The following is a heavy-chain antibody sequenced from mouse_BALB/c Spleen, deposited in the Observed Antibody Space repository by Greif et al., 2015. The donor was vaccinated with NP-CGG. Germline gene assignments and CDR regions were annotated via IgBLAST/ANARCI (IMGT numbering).Heavy chain of an antibody. Sequence: EVKLVESGGGLVKPGGSLKLSCAASGFTFSSYAMSWVRQTPEKRLEWVASISSGGSTYYPDSVKDRFTISRDNARNILYMQISSWRSEDTAMYYCARGLLAEDYFDYCGQGTTLTVFS. CDR2: ISSGGST. V-gene: IGHV5-6-5*01. CDR3: ARGLLAEDYFDY. D-gene: IGHD1-1*01. J-gene: IGHJ2*01. CDR1: GFTFSSYA.